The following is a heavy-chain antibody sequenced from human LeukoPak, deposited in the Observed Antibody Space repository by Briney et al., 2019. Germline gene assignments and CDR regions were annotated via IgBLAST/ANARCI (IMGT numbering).Heavy chain of an antibody. V-gene: IGHV3-11*01. D-gene: IGHD3-3*01. J-gene: IGHJ5*02. Sequence: GGSLRLSCAASGFTFSDYYMSWIRQAPGKGLEWVSYISSSGSTIYYADSVKGRFTISRDNAKNSLYLQMNSLRAEDTAVYYCAPSWHYVFYFDPWGQGTLVTVSS. CDR2: ISSSGSTI. CDR3: APSWHYVFYFDP. CDR1: GFTFSDYY.